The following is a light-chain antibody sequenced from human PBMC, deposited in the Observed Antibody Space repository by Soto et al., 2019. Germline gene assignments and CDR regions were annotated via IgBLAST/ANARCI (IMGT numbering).Light chain of an antibody. V-gene: IGKV3-20*01. CDR3: QQYGSSPLYT. CDR1: QSISSSY. Sequence: EIVLTQSPGTLSLSPGERVTLSCRASQSISSSYLAWYHKKPGQAPRLLIYGASSRATGIPERFSGSGSGTDFTLTISRLEPEDFAVYYCQQYGSSPLYTFGQGTKVDIK. J-gene: IGKJ2*01. CDR2: GAS.